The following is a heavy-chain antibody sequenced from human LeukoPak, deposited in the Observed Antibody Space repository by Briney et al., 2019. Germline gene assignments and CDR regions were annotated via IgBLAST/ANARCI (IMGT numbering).Heavy chain of an antibody. Sequence: GASVKVSCKASGYTFTSYGISWVRQAPGQGLEWMGWISAYNGNTNYAQKLQGRVTMTTDTSTSTAYMELRSLRSDDTAVYYCARLEDGVGTYYYYYGMDVWGQGTTVTVSS. D-gene: IGHD3-3*01. J-gene: IGHJ6*02. CDR3: ARLEDGVGTYYYYYGMDV. CDR2: ISAYNGNT. V-gene: IGHV1-18*01. CDR1: GYTFTSYG.